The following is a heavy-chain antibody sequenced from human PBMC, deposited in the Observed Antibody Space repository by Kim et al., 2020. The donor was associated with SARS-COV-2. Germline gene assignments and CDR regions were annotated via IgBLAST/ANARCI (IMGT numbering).Heavy chain of an antibody. D-gene: IGHD6-19*01. J-gene: IGHJ4*02. Sequence: ASVKVSCKASGYTFTSYDINWVRQATGQGLEWMGWMNPNSGNTGYAQKFQGRVTMTRNTSISTAYMELSSLRSEDTAVYYCARVSGEIAVAELDYWGQGTLVTVSS. CDR2: MNPNSGNT. CDR3: ARVSGEIAVAELDY. V-gene: IGHV1-8*01. CDR1: GYTFTSYD.